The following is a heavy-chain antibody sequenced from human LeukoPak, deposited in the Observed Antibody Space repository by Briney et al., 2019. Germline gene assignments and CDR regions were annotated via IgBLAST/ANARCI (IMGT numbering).Heavy chain of an antibody. CDR1: GFTFSSYA. CDR3: ARQTCSSGWYSDY. Sequence: GGSLTLSCPASGFTFSSYAMSWVRQAPGKGLEWVSAISGSGGSTYYADSVKGRFTISRNNSKNTLYLQMNSLRAEDTAVYYCARQTCSSGWYSDYWGQGTLVTVSS. D-gene: IGHD6-19*01. V-gene: IGHV3-23*01. J-gene: IGHJ4*02. CDR2: ISGSGGST.